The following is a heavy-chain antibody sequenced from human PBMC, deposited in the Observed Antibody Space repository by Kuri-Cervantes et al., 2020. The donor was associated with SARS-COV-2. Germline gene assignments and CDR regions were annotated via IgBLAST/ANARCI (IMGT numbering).Heavy chain of an antibody. J-gene: IGHJ6*03. CDR3: AREVETFYYYYYYMDV. Sequence: GESLKISCAASGFTVSGNHMNWVRQAPGKGLEWVSIFLNSGTTFYADSVKGRFTISRDTSKNTLYLEMKSLRVEDTAVYYCAREVETFYYYYYYMDVWGKGTTVTVSS. V-gene: IGHV3-53*01. CDR1: GFTVSGNH. D-gene: IGHD4-23*01. CDR2: FLNSGTT.